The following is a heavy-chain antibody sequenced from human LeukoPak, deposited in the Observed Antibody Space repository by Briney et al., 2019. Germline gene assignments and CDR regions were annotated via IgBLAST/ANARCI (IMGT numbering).Heavy chain of an antibody. CDR1: GDTISSNSAV. CDR3: ASSLDRKMDV. J-gene: IGHJ6*02. V-gene: IGHV6-1*01. Sequence: PSQTLSLTCAISGDTISSNSAVWYWFRQSPSRGLEWLGRTYYRSKWFNDYAVSVKSRVIFNPDTSKNQFSLHLNSVTPEDTAVYYCASSLDRKMDVWGQGATVTVSS. CDR2: TYYRSKWFN.